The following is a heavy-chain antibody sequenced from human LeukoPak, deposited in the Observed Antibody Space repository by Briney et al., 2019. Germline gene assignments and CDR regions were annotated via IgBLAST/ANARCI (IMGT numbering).Heavy chain of an antibody. D-gene: IGHD1-26*01. Sequence: SETLSLTCTVSGGSISSSSYYWGWIRQPPGMGLEWIGSIYYSGSTYYNPSLKSRVTISVDTSKNQFSLKLSSVTAADTAVYYCARATDSGDYWGQGTLVTVSS. CDR1: GGSISSSSYY. CDR3: ARATDSGDY. CDR2: IYYSGST. J-gene: IGHJ4*02. V-gene: IGHV4-39*01.